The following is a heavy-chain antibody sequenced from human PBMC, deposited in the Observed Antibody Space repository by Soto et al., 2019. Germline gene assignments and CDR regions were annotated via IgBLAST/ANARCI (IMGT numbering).Heavy chain of an antibody. J-gene: IGHJ5*02. CDR1: RGTFSSYA. D-gene: IGHD3-10*01. V-gene: IGHV1-69*13. CDR2: SIPIFGTA. CDR3: ARDAVRGVTRPCISGDYNWFDP. Sequence: ASVKVSCKASRGTFSSYAITWVRQAPGQGLEWMGGSIPIFGTANYAQKFQGRVTITADESTSTAYMELSSLRSEDTAVYYCARDAVRGVTRPCISGDYNWFDPWGQGTLVTVSS.